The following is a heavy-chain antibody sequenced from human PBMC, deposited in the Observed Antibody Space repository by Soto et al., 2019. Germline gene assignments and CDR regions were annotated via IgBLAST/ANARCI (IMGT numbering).Heavy chain of an antibody. Sequence: PSETLSLTCTVSGDSISGYHWSWIRQPPGKGLEWIGNIHYNGNTKYSPSLKSRVTMSVDTSKNHFSPKLISVTTADTAVYFCAREGNLGRWIQPLDSWGQGTLVTVSS. J-gene: IGHJ4*02. CDR1: GDSISGYH. V-gene: IGHV4-59*01. CDR3: AREGNLGRWIQPLDS. CDR2: IHYNGNT. D-gene: IGHD2-2*03.